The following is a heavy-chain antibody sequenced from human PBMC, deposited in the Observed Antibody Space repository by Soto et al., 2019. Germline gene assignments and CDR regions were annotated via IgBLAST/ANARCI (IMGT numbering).Heavy chain of an antibody. V-gene: IGHV1-69*01. CDR2: VIPIFSIM. D-gene: IGHD3-3*01. CDR3: ARGRTIFGVVNFDY. J-gene: IGHJ4*02. Sequence: QVQLVQSGAEVKKPGSSVKVSCKASGGTLSNYAIAWVRLAPGQGLEWVGGVIPIFSIMKYAQKFQDRVTFTADDSTNTAYMELSSLTSEETAVYYCARGRTIFGVVNFDYWGQGTLVTVSS. CDR1: GGTLSNYA.